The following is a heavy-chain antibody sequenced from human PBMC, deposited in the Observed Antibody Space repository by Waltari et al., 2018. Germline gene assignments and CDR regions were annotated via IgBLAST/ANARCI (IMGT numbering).Heavy chain of an antibody. Sequence: QVQLQESGPGLVKPSETLSLTCTVSGGSISSHYWSWIRQPPGKGLEWRGDIDYSGSTTYNPSLNRLVHISVYTSKTQFSLKLSSVTAADTAVYYCARLFATDWYFYLWGRGTLVTVSS. V-gene: IGHV4-59*11. CDR3: ARLFATDWYFYL. J-gene: IGHJ2*01. CDR2: IDYSGST. CDR1: GGSISSHY. D-gene: IGHD3-10*01.